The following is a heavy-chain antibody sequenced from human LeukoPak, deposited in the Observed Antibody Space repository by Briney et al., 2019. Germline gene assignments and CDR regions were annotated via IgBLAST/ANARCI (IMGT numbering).Heavy chain of an antibody. CDR2: INPNSGGT. D-gene: IGHD5-18*01. J-gene: IGHJ5*02. Sequence: ASVKVSCKASGYTFTGYYMHWVRQAPGQGLEWMGWINPNSGGTNYAQKFQGWVTMTRDTSISTAYMELSRLRSDDTAVDYCARGLRGYSYSNNWFDPWGQGTLVTVSS. CDR1: GYTFTGYY. CDR3: ARGLRGYSYSNNWFDP. V-gene: IGHV1-2*04.